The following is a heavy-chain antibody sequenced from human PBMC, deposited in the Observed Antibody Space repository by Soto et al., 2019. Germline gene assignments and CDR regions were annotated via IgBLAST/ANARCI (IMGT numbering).Heavy chain of an antibody. CDR2: TYYRSKWYN. D-gene: IGHD6-25*01. J-gene: IGHJ2*01. V-gene: IGHV6-1*01. CDR1: GGSVSSDSAT. CDR3: TRDSSGWPWYFDL. Sequence: QVQLQQSGPGLVKPSQTLSLICAISGGSVSSDSATWNWIRQSPSRGLEWLGRTYYRSKWYNEYAVSVKSRLVITPDTYKNQLSVQLNSLTPEDTAVNFWTRDSSGWPWYFDLWGRSSLVTVSS.